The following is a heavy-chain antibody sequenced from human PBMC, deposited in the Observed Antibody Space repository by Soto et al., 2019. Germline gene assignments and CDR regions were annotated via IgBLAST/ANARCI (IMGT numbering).Heavy chain of an antibody. CDR1: GGSITDNY. CDR2: IYYSGST. V-gene: IGHV4-59*01. CDR3: ARQIAAAGYNWFDP. J-gene: IGHJ5*02. D-gene: IGHD6-13*01. Sequence: SETLSLTCSVSGGSITDNYWTWIRQSPGKGLEWVGYIYYSGSTNYNPSLKSRVTISVDTSKNQFSLKLSSVTAADTAVYYCARQIAAAGYNWFDPWGHGTLVTVSS.